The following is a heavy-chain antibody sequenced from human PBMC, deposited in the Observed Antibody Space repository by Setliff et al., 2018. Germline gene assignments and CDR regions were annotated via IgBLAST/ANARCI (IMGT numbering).Heavy chain of an antibody. J-gene: IGHJ4*02. Sequence: WASVKVSCKASGYTFTTYAISWMRQAPGQGLEWMGWINTNTGNPTYAQGFTGRFVFSLDSSVSTAYLQISSLKAEDTAVYYCARVRGYSSGYGVEIGYWGQGTLVTVSS. D-gene: IGHD5-18*01. CDR2: INTNTGNP. V-gene: IGHV7-4-1*02. CDR1: GYTFTTYA. CDR3: ARVRGYSSGYGVEIGY.